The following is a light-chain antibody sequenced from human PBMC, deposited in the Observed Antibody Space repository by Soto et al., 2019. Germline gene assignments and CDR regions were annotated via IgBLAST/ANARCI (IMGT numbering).Light chain of an antibody. V-gene: IGKV3-11*01. CDR3: HQRYNWPRVT. CDR1: QSVSNS. CDR2: DVS. Sequence: EIVLTQSPSTLSLSPGERFTLSCIASQSVSNSLAWYQQKPGQPPRLLIYDVSNRATGIPARFSGSGSGTDFTLTITSLEPEDFAVYFCHQRYNWPRVTFGQGTRLEIK. J-gene: IGKJ5*01.